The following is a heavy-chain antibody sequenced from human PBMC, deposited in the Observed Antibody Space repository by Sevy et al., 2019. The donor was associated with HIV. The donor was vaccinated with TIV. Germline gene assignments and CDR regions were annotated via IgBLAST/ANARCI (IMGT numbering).Heavy chain of an antibody. Sequence: GGSLRLSCAASGFTFSSYSMNWVRQAPGKGLEWVSSISSSNNYIYYADSLKDRFTISRDNAKNSLYLQMNSLRAEDTALYYTERDLREYSSSSKYYFDYWGQGILVTVSS. V-gene: IGHV3-21*01. D-gene: IGHD6-6*01. CDR1: GFTFSSYS. CDR2: ISSSNNYI. CDR3: ERDLREYSSSSKYYFDY. J-gene: IGHJ4*02.